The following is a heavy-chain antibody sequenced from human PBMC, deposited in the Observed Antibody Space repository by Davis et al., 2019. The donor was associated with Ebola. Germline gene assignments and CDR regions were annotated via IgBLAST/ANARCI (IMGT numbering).Heavy chain of an antibody. CDR1: GFTFSSYA. D-gene: IGHD6-19*01. CDR3: ATGWNFDY. Sequence: ESLKISCAASGFTFSSYAMSWVRQPPGKGLEWIGEINHSGSTNYNPSLKSRVTISVDTSKSQFSLKLSSVTAADTAVYYCATGWNFDYWGQGTLVTVSS. CDR2: INHSGST. V-gene: IGHV4-34*08. J-gene: IGHJ4*02.